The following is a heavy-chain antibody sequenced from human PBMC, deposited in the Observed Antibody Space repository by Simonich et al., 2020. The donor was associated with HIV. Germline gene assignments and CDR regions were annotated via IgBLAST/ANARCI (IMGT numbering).Heavy chain of an antibody. CDR3: ARGFYQRLYYFDY. D-gene: IGHD2-2*01. Sequence: QVQLQQWGAGLLKPSETLSLTCAVYGVSFSCYYWSWIRQPPGKGLEWIGEINHSGSTNYNPSLKSRVTISVDTSKNQFSLKLSSVTAADTAVYYCARGFYQRLYYFDYWGQGTLVTVSS. CDR1: GVSFSCYY. V-gene: IGHV4-34*01. J-gene: IGHJ4*02. CDR2: INHSGST.